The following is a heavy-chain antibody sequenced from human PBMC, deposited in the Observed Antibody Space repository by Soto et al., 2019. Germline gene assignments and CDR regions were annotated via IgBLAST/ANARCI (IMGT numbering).Heavy chain of an antibody. D-gene: IGHD3-3*01. J-gene: IGHJ4*02. CDR3: AHRVLRTVFGLVTTTAIYFDF. V-gene: IGHV2-5*02. CDR2: IYWDDDK. CDR1: GFSLTTSGVG. Sequence: QITLNESGPTVVRPTETLTLTCRFSGFSLTTSGVGVGWIRQSPGKAPEWLALIYWDDDKRNSASLKSRPTITKDTSKNQVVLTVSDLDPTDTATYYCAHRVLRTVFGLVTTTAIYFDFWGQGTPVAVSS.